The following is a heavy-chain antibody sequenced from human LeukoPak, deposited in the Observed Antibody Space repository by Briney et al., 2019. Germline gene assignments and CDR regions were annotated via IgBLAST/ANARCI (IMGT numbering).Heavy chain of an antibody. CDR1: GFTFSSYA. CDR2: ISGSGGST. Sequence: GGSLRLSCAASGFTFSSYAMSWVRQAPGKGLEWVSAISGSGGSTYYADSVKGRFTISRDNSKNTLCLQMNSLRAEDTAVYYCAKVTLNHYYDSSGPTYWGQGTLVVVSS. V-gene: IGHV3-23*01. J-gene: IGHJ4*02. D-gene: IGHD3-22*01. CDR3: AKVTLNHYYDSSGPTY.